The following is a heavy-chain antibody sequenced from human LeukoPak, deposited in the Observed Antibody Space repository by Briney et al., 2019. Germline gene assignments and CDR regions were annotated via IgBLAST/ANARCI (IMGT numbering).Heavy chain of an antibody. CDR1: GFTFSSYW. Sequence: PGGSLRLSCAASGFTFSSYWMHWVRQAPGKGLVWVSRINNDGSNTIYADSVKGRFTISRDNAKNTLYLQMNSLRAEDTAVYYCARGTMIGEYWGQGTLVTVSS. V-gene: IGHV3-74*01. CDR3: ARGTMIGEY. CDR2: INNDGSNT. D-gene: IGHD3-10*02. J-gene: IGHJ4*02.